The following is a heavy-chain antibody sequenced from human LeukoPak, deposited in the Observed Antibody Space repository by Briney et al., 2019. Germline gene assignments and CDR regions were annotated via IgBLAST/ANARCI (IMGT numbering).Heavy chain of an antibody. Sequence: PSETLSLTCAVSGDSVSSDNWWSWLRQPPGKGLEWIGEIYHDGSTNYNLSLKSRVTISVDKLKNQFSMNLRSVTAADTAVYYCASSGYYAPHPWGQGTLVIVSS. J-gene: IGHJ5*02. CDR2: IYHDGST. V-gene: IGHV4-4*02. D-gene: IGHD3-16*01. CDR3: ASSGYYAPHP. CDR1: GDSVSSDNW.